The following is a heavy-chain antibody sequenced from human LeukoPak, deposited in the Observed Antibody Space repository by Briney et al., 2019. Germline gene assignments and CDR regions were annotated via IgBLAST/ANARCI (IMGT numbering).Heavy chain of an antibody. CDR3: ARLGTTNWFDP. D-gene: IGHD2-2*01. J-gene: IGHJ5*02. CDR1: GGAISSYY. Sequence: SETLSLTCTVPGGAISSYYWSWIRQPPGKGLEWIGYIYYSGGTNYNPSLKSRVTISVDTSKNQFSLKLSSVTAADTAVYYCARLGTTNWFDPWGQGTLVTVSS. CDR2: IYYSGGT. V-gene: IGHV4-59*01.